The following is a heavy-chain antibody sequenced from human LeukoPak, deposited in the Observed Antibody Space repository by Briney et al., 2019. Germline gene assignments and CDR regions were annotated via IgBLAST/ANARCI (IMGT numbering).Heavy chain of an antibody. D-gene: IGHD3-22*01. Sequence: GGSLRLSCAASGFTFSTYAMSWVRQAPGKGLEWVSSISRSGDNTDYADAVKGRFTISRDNSKNTLYLQMSSLRAEDTALYYCAKSPLSLIVDITSCDYWGQGTLVTVSS. CDR2: ISRSGDNT. CDR3: AKSPLSLIVDITSCDY. V-gene: IGHV3-23*01. CDR1: GFTFSTYA. J-gene: IGHJ4*02.